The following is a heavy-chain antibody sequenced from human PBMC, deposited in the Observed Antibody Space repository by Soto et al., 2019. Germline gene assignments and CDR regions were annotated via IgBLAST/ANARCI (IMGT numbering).Heavy chain of an antibody. J-gene: IGHJ6*02. CDR1: GYTFSSYG. CDR2: ISGDNGDT. Sequence: QVQMVQSGNEVTKPGASVKVSCQASGYTFSSYGISWVRQAPGQGLEWMGWISGDNGDTDYTQKLQGRVTMTTDTSTNPAYMELRSLRSDDTAVYYCARDHPWRYNNAWWGYYYGLDVWGQGTTVTVSS. CDR3: ARDHPWRYNNAWWGYYYGLDV. V-gene: IGHV1-18*01. D-gene: IGHD6-19*01.